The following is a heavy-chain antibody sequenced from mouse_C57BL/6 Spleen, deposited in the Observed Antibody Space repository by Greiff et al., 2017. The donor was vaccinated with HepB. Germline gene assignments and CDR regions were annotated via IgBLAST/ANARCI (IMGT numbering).Heavy chain of an antibody. V-gene: IGHV1-80*01. CDR3: ARTLYGSHYFDY. D-gene: IGHD1-1*01. CDR2: IYPGDGDT. CDR1: GYAFSSYW. J-gene: IGHJ2*01. Sequence: VHLVESGAELVKPGASVKISCKASGYAFSSYWMNWVKQRPGKGLEWIGQIYPGDGDTNYNGKFKGKATLTADKSSSTAYMQLSSLTSEDSAVYFCARTLYGSHYFDYWGQGTTLTVSS.